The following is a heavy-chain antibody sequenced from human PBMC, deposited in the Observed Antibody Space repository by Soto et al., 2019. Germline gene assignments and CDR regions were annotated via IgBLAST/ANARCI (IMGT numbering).Heavy chain of an antibody. CDR3: ARDPLYNWNDNPLYDY. CDR1: GYTFTSYG. D-gene: IGHD1-1*01. CDR2: ISAYNGNT. Sequence: ASVKVSCKASGYTFTSYGISWVLQAPGQGLEWMGWISAYNGNTNYAQKLQGRVTMTTDTSTSTAYMELRSLRSDDTAVYYCARDPLYNWNDNPLYDYWGQGTLVTVS. J-gene: IGHJ4*02. V-gene: IGHV1-18*04.